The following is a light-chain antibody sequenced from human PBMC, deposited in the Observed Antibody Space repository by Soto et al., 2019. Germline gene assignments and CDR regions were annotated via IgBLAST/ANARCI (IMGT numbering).Light chain of an antibody. CDR2: QDD. V-gene: IGLV3-1*01. J-gene: IGLJ3*02. CDR1: KLGDKY. CDR3: QAWDNTTV. Sequence: SYELAQPPSVSVSPGQTASITCFGDKLGDKYASWYQQKPGQSPVLVIYQDDKRPSGIPERFSGSNSGNTATLTISATQAMDEADYYCQAWDNTTVFGGGTKVTVL.